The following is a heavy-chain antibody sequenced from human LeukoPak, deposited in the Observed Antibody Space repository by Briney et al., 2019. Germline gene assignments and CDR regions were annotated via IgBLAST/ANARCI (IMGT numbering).Heavy chain of an antibody. CDR2: ISYDGSNK. D-gene: IGHD1-26*01. J-gene: IGHJ4*02. CDR1: GFTFSSYA. V-gene: IGHV3-30-3*01. Sequence: GGSLGLSCAASGFTFSSYAMHWVRQAPGKGLEWVAVISYDGSNKYYADSVKGRFTISRDNSENTLHLEMNSLRAEDTAVYYCARDYQRKWEHYFDYWGQGTLVTVSS. CDR3: ARDYQRKWEHYFDY.